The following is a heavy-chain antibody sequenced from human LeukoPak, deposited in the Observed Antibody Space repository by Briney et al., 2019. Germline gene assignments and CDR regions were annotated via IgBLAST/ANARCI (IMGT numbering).Heavy chain of an antibody. CDR2: IWYDGSNK. D-gene: IGHD3-22*01. Sequence: GGSLRLSCAASGFTFSSYGMHWVRQAPGKGLEWVAVIWYDGSNKYYADSVKGRFTISRDNSKNMLYLQMNSLRAEDTAVYYCARGGGYYDSSGYYQRFYFYYFDYWGQGTLVTVSS. V-gene: IGHV3-33*01. J-gene: IGHJ4*02. CDR1: GFTFSSYG. CDR3: ARGGGYYDSSGYYQRFYFYYFDY.